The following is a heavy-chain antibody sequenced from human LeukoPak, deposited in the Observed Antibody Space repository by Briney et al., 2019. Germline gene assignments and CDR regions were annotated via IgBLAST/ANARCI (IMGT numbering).Heavy chain of an antibody. J-gene: IGHJ4*02. CDR3: ARGYSYGYPYFDY. Sequence: ASVKVSCKASGYTFTGYYMHWVRQAPGQGLEWMGWINPNSGGTNYAQKFQGWVTMTRDTSISTAYMELSRLRSDDTAVYYCARGYSYGYPYFDYWGQGTLVTVSS. CDR2: INPNSGGT. V-gene: IGHV1-2*04. D-gene: IGHD5-18*01. CDR1: GYTFTGYY.